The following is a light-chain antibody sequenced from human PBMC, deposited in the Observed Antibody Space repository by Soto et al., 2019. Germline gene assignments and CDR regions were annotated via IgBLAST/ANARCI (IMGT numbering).Light chain of an antibody. CDR3: QQYGSSLSIT. CDR1: QSVSSN. J-gene: IGKJ5*01. V-gene: IGKV3-15*01. CDR2: GAS. Sequence: EIVLTQSPATLSVSPGERATLSCRASQSVSSNVAWYQQKPGQAPRLLIYGASTRATGIPARFSGSGSGTEFTLTISSLQSEDVAVYYCQQYGSSLSITFGQGTRLEIK.